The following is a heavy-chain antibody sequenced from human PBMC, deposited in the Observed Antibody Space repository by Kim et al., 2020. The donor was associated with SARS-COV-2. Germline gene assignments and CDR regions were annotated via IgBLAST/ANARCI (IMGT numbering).Heavy chain of an antibody. D-gene: IGHD3-10*01. CDR3: ARPHASELRWFGELLSN. V-gene: IGHV1-69*13. CDR1: GGTFSSYA. CDR2: IIPIFGTA. J-gene: IGHJ4*02. Sequence: SVKVSCKASGGTFSSYAISWVRQAPGQGLEWMGGIIPIFGTANYAQKFQGRVTITADESTSTAYMELSSLRSEDTAVYYCARPHASELRWFGELLSNWGQGTLATASS.